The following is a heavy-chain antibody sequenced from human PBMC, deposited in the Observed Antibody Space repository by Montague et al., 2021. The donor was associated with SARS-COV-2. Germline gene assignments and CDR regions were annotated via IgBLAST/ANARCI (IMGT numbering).Heavy chain of an antibody. D-gene: IGHD3-10*01. Sequence: SETLSLTCAVYGGSFSSYDWSWIRQPPGKGLEWIGEINHSGSTNYNPSLKSRVTISVDTSKNQFSLKLSSVTAADTAVYYCARVRYYGSGTSLGMDVWGQGTTVTVSS. V-gene: IGHV4-34*01. J-gene: IGHJ6*02. CDR1: GGSFSSYD. CDR3: ARVRYYGSGTSLGMDV. CDR2: INHSGST.